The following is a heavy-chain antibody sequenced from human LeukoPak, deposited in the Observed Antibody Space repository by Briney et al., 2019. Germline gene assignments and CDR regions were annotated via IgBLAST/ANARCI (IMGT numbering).Heavy chain of an antibody. J-gene: IGHJ4*02. CDR1: GFTFGGYA. CDR2: IRSKAYGGTT. Sequence: GGSLRLSCSASGFTFGGYAMSWVRQAPGKGLEWVGFIRSKAYGGTTEYAASEKGRFTISRDDSKSIAYLQMNSLKTEDTAVYYCTRVFCDHCPIAAWGQGTLVTVSS. V-gene: IGHV3-49*04. D-gene: IGHD6-6*01. CDR3: TRVFCDHCPIAA.